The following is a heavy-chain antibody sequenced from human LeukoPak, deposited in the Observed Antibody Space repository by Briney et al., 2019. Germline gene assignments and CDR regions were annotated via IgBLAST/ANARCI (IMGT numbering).Heavy chain of an antibody. CDR2: IYYSGST. CDR3: ARLPAMASYYFDY. V-gene: IGHV4-39*01. D-gene: IGHD5-18*01. Sequence: SETLSLTCTVSGGSISSSSYYWGWIRQPPGKGLEWIGSIYYSGSTYYNPSLKSRVTISVDTSKNQFSLKLSSVTAADTAVYYCARLPAMASYYFDYWGREPWSPSPQ. J-gene: IGHJ4*02. CDR1: GGSISSSSYY.